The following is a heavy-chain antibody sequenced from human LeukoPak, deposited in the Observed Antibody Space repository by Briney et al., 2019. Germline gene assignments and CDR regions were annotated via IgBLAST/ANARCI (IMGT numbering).Heavy chain of an antibody. Sequence: PGGSLRLSCAASGFTFSSYGMHWVRQAPGKGLEWVAFIRYDGSNKYYADSVKGRFTISRDNSKNTLYLQMNSLRAEDTAVYYCASKYDYVWGSYQDFDYWGQGTLVTVSS. CDR1: GFTFSSYG. V-gene: IGHV3-30*02. CDR2: IRYDGSNK. J-gene: IGHJ4*02. CDR3: ASKYDYVWGSYQDFDY. D-gene: IGHD3-16*02.